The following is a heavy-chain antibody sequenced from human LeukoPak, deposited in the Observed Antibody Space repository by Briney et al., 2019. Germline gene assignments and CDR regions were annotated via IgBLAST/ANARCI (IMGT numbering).Heavy chain of an antibody. D-gene: IGHD2-2*01. CDR2: IYHSGSA. Sequence: PSETLSLTCAVSGYSISSGYQWAWIRQPPGKTLEWIGSIYHSGSAHYNPSLKSRVTISVDRSNNQFFLRLSSVTAADTAVYYCARDPRWLTPDCTSTSCYENYFDPWGQGTLVTVSS. V-gene: IGHV4-38-2*02. CDR1: GYSISSGYQ. J-gene: IGHJ5*02. CDR3: ARDPRWLTPDCTSTSCYENYFDP.